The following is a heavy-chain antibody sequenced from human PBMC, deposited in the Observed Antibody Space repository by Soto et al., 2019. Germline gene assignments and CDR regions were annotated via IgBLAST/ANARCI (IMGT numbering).Heavy chain of an antibody. J-gene: IGHJ1*01. D-gene: IGHD3-22*01. Sequence: GGSLRLSCAASGFTFSSYWMHWVRQAPGKGLIWVSRSNGDGGSTDYADSVKGRFTISRDNANNTLYRQMNSLRAEDTAVYYCARDDYYDTSGHYYVCKSLQHWGHSSLFTVSS. CDR3: ARDDYYDTSGHYYVCKSLQH. CDR2: SNGDGGST. V-gene: IGHV3-74*01. CDR1: GFTFSSYW.